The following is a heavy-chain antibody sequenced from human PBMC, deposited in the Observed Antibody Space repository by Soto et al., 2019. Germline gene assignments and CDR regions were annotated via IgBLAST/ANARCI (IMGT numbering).Heavy chain of an antibody. CDR1: GFTFKNFA. D-gene: IGHD3-10*01. CDR3: AKDAVAYNGEWDWFDL. Sequence: EVQLLESGGGLVQPGGSLRLSCVASGFTFKNFAVSWVPQAPGKGMEWVSAIGGSGSSANYADSVKGRFTVSRDDSKSTLYLQMSGLRVDDTALYYCAKDAVAYNGEWDWFDLWGQGTLVTVSS. V-gene: IGHV3-23*01. J-gene: IGHJ5*02. CDR2: IGGSGSSA.